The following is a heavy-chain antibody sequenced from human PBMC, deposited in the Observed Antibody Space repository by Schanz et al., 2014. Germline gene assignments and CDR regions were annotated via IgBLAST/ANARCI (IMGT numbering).Heavy chain of an antibody. V-gene: IGHV3-48*01. D-gene: IGHD3-10*01. CDR3: AKQHIVRGVIYLNWFDS. Sequence: EVQLAESGGGLVQPGGSLRLSCAASGFTFRGYAMNWVRQAPGKGLEWVSYVSRSTPDIYYADSVKGRFTISRDNAKNSLYLEMNSLRAEDTAVYYCAKQHIVRGVIYLNWFDSWGQGTLVTVSS. CDR1: GFTFRGYA. CDR2: VSRSTPDI. J-gene: IGHJ5*01.